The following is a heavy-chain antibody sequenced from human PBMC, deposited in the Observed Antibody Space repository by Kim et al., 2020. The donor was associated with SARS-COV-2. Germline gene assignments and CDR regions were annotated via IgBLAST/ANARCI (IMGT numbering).Heavy chain of an antibody. CDR3: AREGEAAAGTGLDY. V-gene: IGHV3-33*01. Sequence: GGSLRLSCAASGFTFSSYGMHWVRQAPGKGLEWVAVIWYDGSNKYYADSVKGRFTISRDNSKNTLYLQMNSLRAEDTAVYYCAREGEAAAGTGLDYWGQGTLVTVSS. D-gene: IGHD6-13*01. CDR2: IWYDGSNK. CDR1: GFTFSSYG. J-gene: IGHJ4*02.